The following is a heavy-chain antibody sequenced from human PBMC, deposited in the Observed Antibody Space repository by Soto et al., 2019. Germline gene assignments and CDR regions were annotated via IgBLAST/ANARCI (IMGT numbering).Heavy chain of an antibody. V-gene: IGHV3-21*01. J-gene: IGHJ6*02. D-gene: IGHD3-3*01. Sequence: GGSLRLSCAASGFTFSSYSMNWVRQAPGKGLEWVSSISSSSSYIYYADSVKGRFTISRDNAKNSLYLQMNSLRAEDTAVYYCARDSDFWSGTFYYYYGMDLWGQGTTVTVSS. CDR3: ARDSDFWSGTFYYYYGMDL. CDR1: GFTFSSYS. CDR2: ISSSSSYI.